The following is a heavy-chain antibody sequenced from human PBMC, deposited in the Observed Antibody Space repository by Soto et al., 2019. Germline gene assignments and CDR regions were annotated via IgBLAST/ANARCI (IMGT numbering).Heavy chain of an antibody. D-gene: IGHD1-1*01. J-gene: IGHJ5*02. CDR1: CGSISSYY. CDR3: ARETGVQYPFDP. V-gene: IGHV4-59*01. Sequence: SETLSLTCTVSCGSISSYYWSWIRQPPGKGLEWIGYIYYTGSTNYNPSLRSRVTISVETSKSQFSLKLSSVTAADTAVYYCARETGVQYPFDPWGQGTLVTVSS. CDR2: IYYTGST.